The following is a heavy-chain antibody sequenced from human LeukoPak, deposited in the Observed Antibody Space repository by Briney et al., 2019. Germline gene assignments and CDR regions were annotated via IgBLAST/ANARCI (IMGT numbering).Heavy chain of an antibody. CDR2: ISWDGGST. CDR3: ARDMGDVDTAMALDY. J-gene: IGHJ4*02. Sequence: GGSLRLSCAASGFIFDDYTMHWVRQAPGKGLEWVSLISWDGGSTYYADSVKGRFTISRDNAKNSLYLQMNSLRAEDTAVYYCARDMGDVDTAMALDYWGQGTLVTVSS. CDR1: GFIFDDYT. D-gene: IGHD5-18*01. V-gene: IGHV3-43*01.